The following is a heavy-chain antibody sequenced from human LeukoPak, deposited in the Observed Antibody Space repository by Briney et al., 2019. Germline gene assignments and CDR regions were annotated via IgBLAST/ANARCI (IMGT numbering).Heavy chain of an antibody. CDR3: ASTAALATTFTRWFDP. J-gene: IGHJ5*02. Sequence: SETLSLTCAVYGGCFSGYYWSWIRQPPGKGLEWIEEINHSGSTNYNPSLKSRVTISVDTSKNQFSLKLSSVTAADTAVYYCASTAALATTFTRWFDPWGQGTLVTVSS. CDR1: GGCFSGYY. D-gene: IGHD5-12*01. V-gene: IGHV4-34*01. CDR2: INHSGST.